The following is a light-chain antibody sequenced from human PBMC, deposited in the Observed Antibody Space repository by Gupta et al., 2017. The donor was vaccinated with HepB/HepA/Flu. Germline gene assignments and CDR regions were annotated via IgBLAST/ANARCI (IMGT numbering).Light chain of an antibody. V-gene: IGLV1-40*01. CDR3: QSYDGSLSGSVV. CDR2: GNI. J-gene: IGLJ2*01. Sequence: QSVLTQPPSVSGDPGRRVSISCTGTSPNIGAGYDVHWYQQLPGRPPKPLIYGNINRPSGVPDRFSGSKSGASASLAIAGLQAEEEADYYCQSYDGSLSGSVVFGGGTRLTVL. CDR1: SPNIGAGYD.